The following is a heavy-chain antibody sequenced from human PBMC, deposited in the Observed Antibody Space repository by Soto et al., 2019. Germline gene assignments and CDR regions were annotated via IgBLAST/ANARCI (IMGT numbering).Heavy chain of an antibody. CDR1: GGSVSSDIPA. J-gene: IGHJ3*02. CDR3: ARATGPMLFDI. Sequence: PSQTLSLTCDLSGGSVSSDIPAWNCIRQSPSRGLEWLGRTYYRSKWYNDFAVVVKSRLTITPDTSKNQFSLQLNSVTPEDTALYHCARATGPMLFDIWGQGTMVTVSS. D-gene: IGHD2-8*01. V-gene: IGHV6-1*01. CDR2: TYYRSKWYN.